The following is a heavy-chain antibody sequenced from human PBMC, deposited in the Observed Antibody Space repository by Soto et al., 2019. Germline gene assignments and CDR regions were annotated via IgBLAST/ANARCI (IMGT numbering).Heavy chain of an antibody. D-gene: IGHD2-15*01. V-gene: IGHV1-3*01. CDR1: GYTFTTYV. CDR3: ARVQDCSGGSCYSYYFYAMDV. Sequence: QVQLVQSGAEVKKPGASVKVSCKASGYTFTTYVMHWVRQAPGQRLEWMGWINAGNGNTKYSQKFQGRVTITRDTSASTAYMELSSLRSEETAVYYCARVQDCSGGSCYSYYFYAMDVWGQGTTVTVSS. CDR2: INAGNGNT. J-gene: IGHJ6*02.